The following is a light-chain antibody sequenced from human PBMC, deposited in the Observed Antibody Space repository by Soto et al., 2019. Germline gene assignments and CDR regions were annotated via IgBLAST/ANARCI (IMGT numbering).Light chain of an antibody. V-gene: IGKV1-39*01. CDR3: QQSYSTPNT. CDR1: QSISSY. Sequence: DIQMTQSPSSLSASVGDRVTITCRASQSISSYLNWYQQKPGKAPKLLIYAASSLQGGVPSRFSGSGSGTDFTLTISSLQPEDFALYYCQQSYSTPNTFGQGTKLEI. CDR2: AAS. J-gene: IGKJ2*01.